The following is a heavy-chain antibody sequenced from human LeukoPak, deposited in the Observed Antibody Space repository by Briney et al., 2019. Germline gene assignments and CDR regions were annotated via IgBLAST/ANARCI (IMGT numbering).Heavy chain of an antibody. D-gene: IGHD5-24*01. CDR1: GGTFSSYA. CDR3: ARGEMATTDNYYYYGMDV. V-gene: IGHV1-69*17. Sequence: SVKVSCKASGGTFSSYAISWVRHAPGQGLEWMGGIIPIFGIANYAQKFQGRVTITADKSTSTAYMELSSLRSEDTAVYYCARGEMATTDNYYYYGMDVWGQGTTVTVSS. J-gene: IGHJ6*02. CDR2: IIPIFGIA.